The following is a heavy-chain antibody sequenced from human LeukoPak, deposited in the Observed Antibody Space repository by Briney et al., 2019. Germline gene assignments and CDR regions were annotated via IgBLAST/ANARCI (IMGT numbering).Heavy chain of an antibody. CDR2: INPSGGST. J-gene: IGHJ4*02. V-gene: IGHV1-46*01. CDR1: GYTFTSYY. Sequence: ASVKVSCKASGYTFTSYYMHWVRQAPGQGLKWMGIINPSGGSTSYAQKFQGRVTMTRDTSTSTVYMELSSLRSEDTAVYYCARDGSSWYVDSPFDYWGQGTLVTVSS. D-gene: IGHD6-13*01. CDR3: ARDGSSWYVDSPFDY.